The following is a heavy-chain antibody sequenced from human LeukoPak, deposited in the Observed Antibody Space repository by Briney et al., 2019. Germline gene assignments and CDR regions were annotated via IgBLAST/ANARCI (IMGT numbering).Heavy chain of an antibody. CDR1: GYSFTIYW. CDR3: ARHPGYIYGSDY. D-gene: IGHD5-18*01. Sequence: GESLKISCKGSGYSFTIYWISWVRQMPGKGLGWMASIDPSDSYTNYSPSFQGHVTISADKSINTAYLHWSSLQASDTAMYYCARHPGYIYGSDYWGQGTLVTVSS. J-gene: IGHJ4*02. V-gene: IGHV5-10-1*01. CDR2: IDPSDSYT.